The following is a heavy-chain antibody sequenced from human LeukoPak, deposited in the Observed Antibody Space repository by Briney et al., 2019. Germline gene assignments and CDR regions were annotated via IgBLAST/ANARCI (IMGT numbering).Heavy chain of an antibody. D-gene: IGHD3-10*01. V-gene: IGHV3-23*01. CDR1: GFTFSSYA. CDR3: AKDTVLLWFGELSGGYYFDY. Sequence: PGGSLRLSCAASGFTFSSYAMSWVRQAPGKGLEWVSAISGSGGSTYYAESVKGRFTISRDNSKNTLYLQMNSLRAEDTAVYYCAKDTVLLWFGELSGGYYFDYWGQGTLVTVSS. J-gene: IGHJ4*02. CDR2: ISGSGGST.